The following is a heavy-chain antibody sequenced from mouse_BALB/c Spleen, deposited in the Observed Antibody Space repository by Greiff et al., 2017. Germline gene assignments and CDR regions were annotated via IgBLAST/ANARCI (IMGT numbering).Heavy chain of an antibody. CDR2: ISCYNGAT. CDR1: GYSFTGYY. CDR3: ARDSYDGYYDYYAMDY. Sequence: LVKTGASVKISCKASGYSFTGYYMHWVKQSHGKSLEWIGYISCYNGATSYNQKFKGKATFTVDTSSSTAYMQFNSLTSEDSAVNYCARDSYDGYYDYYAMDYWGQGTSVTVSS. D-gene: IGHD2-3*01. J-gene: IGHJ4*01. V-gene: IGHV1S34*01.